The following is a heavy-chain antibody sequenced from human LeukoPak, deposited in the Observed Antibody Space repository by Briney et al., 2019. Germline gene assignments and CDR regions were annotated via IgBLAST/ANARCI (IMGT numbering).Heavy chain of an antibody. CDR1: GYTFTGYY. CDR2: INPNSGGT. D-gene: IGHD2-2*01. J-gene: IGHJ4*02. V-gene: IGHV1-2*02. CDR3: AREGFYCSSTSCTPFDY. Sequence: ASVKVSCKASGYTFTGYYMHWVRQAPGQGLEWMGWINPNSGGTNYAQKFQGRVTMTRDTSISTAYMELSRLRSDDTAVYYCAREGFYCSSTSCTPFDYWGQGTLVTVS.